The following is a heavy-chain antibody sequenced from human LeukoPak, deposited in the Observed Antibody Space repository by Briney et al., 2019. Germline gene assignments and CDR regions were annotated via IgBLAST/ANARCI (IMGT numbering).Heavy chain of an antibody. D-gene: IGHD2-2*02. CDR1: GFTFSSYA. V-gene: IGHV3-64*02. CDR3: AREGRYCGSTGCYREWYFDY. CDR2: ISTNGGST. Sequence: PGGSLRLSCAASGFTFSSYAMHWVRQAPGKGLEYVSGISTNGGSTYYADSVKGRFTISRDNSKNTLYLQMGSLRAEDMAVYYCAREGRYCGSTGCYREWYFDYWGQGTLVTVSS. J-gene: IGHJ4*02.